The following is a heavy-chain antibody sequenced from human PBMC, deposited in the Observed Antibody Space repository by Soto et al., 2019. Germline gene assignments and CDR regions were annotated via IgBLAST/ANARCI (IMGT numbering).Heavy chain of an antibody. CDR3: ARDLTGTIWYGTAFDI. V-gene: IGHV3-66*01. CDR1: GFTISRNY. D-gene: IGHD6-13*01. J-gene: IGHJ3*02. Sequence: EVQLVESGGGLVQPGGSLRLSCAASGFTISRNYITWVRQAPGKGLEWVSVIRSAGATYFADSVRGRFAISRDTSKNTVFLQMNSLRGDDTAVYYCARDLTGTIWYGTAFDIWGQGTMVAVSP. CDR2: IRSAGAT.